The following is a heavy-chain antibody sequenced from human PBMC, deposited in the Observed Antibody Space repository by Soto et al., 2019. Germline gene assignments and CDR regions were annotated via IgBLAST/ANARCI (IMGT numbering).Heavy chain of an antibody. CDR2: ISYDGSNK. J-gene: IGHJ6*02. Sequence: AGGSPRLSCAASGFTFSSYAMHWVRQSPGKGLEWVAVISYDGSNKYYADSVKGRFTISRDNSKNTLYLQMNSLRAEDTAVYYCARELWFGEFPLYYYYYGMDVWGQGTTVTVSS. D-gene: IGHD3-10*01. V-gene: IGHV3-30-3*01. CDR1: GFTFSSYA. CDR3: ARELWFGEFPLYYYYYGMDV.